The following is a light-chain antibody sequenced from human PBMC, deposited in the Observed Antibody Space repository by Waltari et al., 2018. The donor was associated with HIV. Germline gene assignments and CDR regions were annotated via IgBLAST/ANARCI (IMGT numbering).Light chain of an antibody. V-gene: IGKV3-20*01. CDR2: GAS. CDR1: QSVSSNY. Sequence: ATLSCRASQSVSSNYLAWYQQKPGQAPRLLIYGASRRATGIPDRFSGSGSGTDFTLIISRLEPEDFAVYYCQQYGSSPQYTFGQGTKLEI. CDR3: QQYGSSPQYT. J-gene: IGKJ2*01.